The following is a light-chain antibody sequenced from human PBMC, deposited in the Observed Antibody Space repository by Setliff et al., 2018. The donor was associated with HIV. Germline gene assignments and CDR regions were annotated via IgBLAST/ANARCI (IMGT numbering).Light chain of an antibody. V-gene: IGLV1-44*01. CDR2: KNN. Sequence: QSVLTQPPPASGTPGQRVTISCSGGSSNIGSNTVNWYQQVPGTAPKLLIYKNNQRPSGVPDRFSGSKSGTSASLAISGLQSGDEADYYCAAWDDSLSVFVFGTGTKVTVL. J-gene: IGLJ1*01. CDR3: AAWDDSLSVFV. CDR1: SSNIGSNT.